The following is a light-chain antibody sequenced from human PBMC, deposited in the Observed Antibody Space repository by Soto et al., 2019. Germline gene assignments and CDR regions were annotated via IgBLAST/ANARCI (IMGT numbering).Light chain of an antibody. J-gene: IGLJ1*01. Sequence: QSALTQPPSVSGSPGQSVTISCTGTSSDIGSYNRVSWYQQPPGTAPKLMIYEVSNRPSGVPDRVSGSKSGNTASLTISGLQAEDEADYYCASYIPTITRVVFGTGTKLTVL. V-gene: IGLV2-18*02. CDR1: SSDIGSYNR. CDR3: ASYIPTITRVV. CDR2: EVS.